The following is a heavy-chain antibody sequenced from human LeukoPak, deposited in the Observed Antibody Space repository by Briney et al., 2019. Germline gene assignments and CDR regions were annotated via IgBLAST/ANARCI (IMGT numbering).Heavy chain of an antibody. CDR3: AREGRYRYGYNEYHSYMDI. J-gene: IGHJ6*03. V-gene: IGHV4-59*01. CDR2: IYYSGST. CDR1: GGSISSYY. Sequence: PSETLSLTCTVSGGSISSYYWSWIRQPPGKGLEWIGYIYYSGSTNYNPSLKSRVTISVDTSKNQFSRKLSSVTAAETAVYYCAREGRYRYGYNEYHSYMDIWGKGTTVTVSS. D-gene: IGHD5-24*01.